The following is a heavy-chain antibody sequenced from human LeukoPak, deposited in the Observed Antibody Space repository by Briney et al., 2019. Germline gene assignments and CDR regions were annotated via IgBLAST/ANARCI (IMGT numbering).Heavy chain of an antibody. D-gene: IGHD5-12*01. V-gene: IGHV3-23*01. CDR2: ISGSGGST. CDR1: AFAFSSCG. CDR3: AKGRFSGYEAIGAFDI. J-gene: IGHJ3*02. Sequence: PGGSLRLSCAASAFAFSSCGMSWVRQAPGKGLQWVSLISGSGGSTYYADSVKGRFTISRDNSKNTLYLQMNSLRVEDTAVYYCAKGRFSGYEAIGAFDIWGQGTMVTVSS.